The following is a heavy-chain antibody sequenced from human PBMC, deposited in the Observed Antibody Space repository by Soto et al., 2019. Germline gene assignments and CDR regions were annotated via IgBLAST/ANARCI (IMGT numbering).Heavy chain of an antibody. CDR3: ARLGTRPPYDAFDI. V-gene: IGHV1-69*01. Sequence: QVQLVQSGAEVKKPGSSVKVSCKASGGTFSSYAISWVRQAPGQGLEWMGGIIPIFGTANYAQKFQGRVTMTADESTRTAYMELSSLRSEDTAVYYCARLGTRPPYDAFDIWGQGTMVTVSS. CDR2: IIPIFGTA. CDR1: GGTFSSYA. J-gene: IGHJ3*02.